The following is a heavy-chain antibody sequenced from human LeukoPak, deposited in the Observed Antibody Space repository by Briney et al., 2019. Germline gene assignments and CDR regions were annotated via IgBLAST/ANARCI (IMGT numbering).Heavy chain of an antibody. Sequence: GGSLRLSCAASGFTFSSYEVNWVRQAPGKGLEWVSYISSSGSTIYYADSVKGRFTISRDKAKTSLYLQMNSLRAEDTAVYYCAELGITMIGGVWGKGTTVTISS. J-gene: IGHJ6*04. CDR1: GFTFSSYE. CDR3: AELGITMIGGV. CDR2: ISSSGSTI. D-gene: IGHD3-10*02. V-gene: IGHV3-48*03.